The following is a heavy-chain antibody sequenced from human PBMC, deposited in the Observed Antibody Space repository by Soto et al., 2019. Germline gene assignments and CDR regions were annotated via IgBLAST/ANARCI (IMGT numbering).Heavy chain of an antibody. CDR1: GGSISSSSYY. CDR2: IYYSGST. D-gene: IGHD1-20*01. V-gene: IGHV4-39*01. Sequence: SETLSLTCTVSGGSISSSSYYWGWIRQPPGKGLEWIGSIYYSGSTYYNPSLKSRVTISVDTSKNQFSLKLNSVTAADTAVYYCARRGVYGYYYGMDVWGQGTTVTVSS. J-gene: IGHJ6*02. CDR3: ARRGVYGYYYGMDV.